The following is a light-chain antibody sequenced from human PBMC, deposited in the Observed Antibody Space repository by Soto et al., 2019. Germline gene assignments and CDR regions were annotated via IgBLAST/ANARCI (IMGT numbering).Light chain of an antibody. CDR1: QSISRLY. J-gene: IGKJ5*01. Sequence: EIVLTQSPGTLSLSPGERATLSCRASQSISRLYLSWYQQKPGQAPRLLIYGTSSRATGIPDRFSGSGSGTDFTLTISRLEPEDFAVYYCQQYGNSPITFGQGTRLEIK. CDR3: QQYGNSPIT. V-gene: IGKV3-20*01. CDR2: GTS.